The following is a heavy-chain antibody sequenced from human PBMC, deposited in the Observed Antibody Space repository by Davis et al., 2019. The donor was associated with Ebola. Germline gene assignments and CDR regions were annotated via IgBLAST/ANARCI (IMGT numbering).Heavy chain of an antibody. CDR2: IKQDGSEK. Sequence: PGGSLRLSCAASGFTFSSYWMSWVRQAPGKGLEWVANIKQDGSEKYYVDSVKGRFTISRDNAKNSLYLQMNSLRAEDTAVYYCARERYYYDSSGYYPRSAFDIWGQGTMVTVSS. J-gene: IGHJ3*02. V-gene: IGHV3-7*03. CDR1: GFTFSSYW. D-gene: IGHD3-22*01. CDR3: ARERYYYDSSGYYPRSAFDI.